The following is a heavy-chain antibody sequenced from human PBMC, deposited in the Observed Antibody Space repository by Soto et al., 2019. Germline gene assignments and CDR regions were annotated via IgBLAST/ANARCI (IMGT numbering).Heavy chain of an antibody. V-gene: IGHV1-18*01. CDR3: ARDVEVATMNYYYYGMDV. J-gene: IGHJ6*02. CDR2: ISAYNGNT. Sequence: ASVKVSCKASGGTFSSYTISWVRQAPGQGLEWMGWISAYNGNTNYAQKLQGRVTMTTDTSTSTAYMELRSLRSDDTAVYYCARDVEVATMNYYYYGMDVWGQGTTVTVSS. D-gene: IGHD5-12*01. CDR1: GGTFSSYT.